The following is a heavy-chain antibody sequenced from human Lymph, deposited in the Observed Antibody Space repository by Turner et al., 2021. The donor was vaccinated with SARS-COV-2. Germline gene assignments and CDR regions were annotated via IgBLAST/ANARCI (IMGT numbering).Heavy chain of an antibody. D-gene: IGHD2-15*01. CDR2: ISYDGSNA. Sequence: QVQLVEAGGGVVQPGRSLILSCAASGFTFSTYVMHWVRQAPGKGLEWVARISYDGSNAYYADSLKGRFTISRDNSKNTVYLHMNSLRSEDTAMYYCARGHGGNYYYGMDVWGQGTTVTVSS. V-gene: IGHV3-30*04. CDR3: ARGHGGNYYYGMDV. J-gene: IGHJ6*02. CDR1: GFTFSTYV.